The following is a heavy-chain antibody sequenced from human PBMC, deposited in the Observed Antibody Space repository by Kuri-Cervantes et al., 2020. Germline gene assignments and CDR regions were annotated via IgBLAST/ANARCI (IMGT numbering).Heavy chain of an antibody. CDR2: MNPNSGNT. Sequence: ASVKVSCKASGYTFTSYGISWVRQAPGQGLEWMGWMNPNSGNTGYAQKFQGRVTITADVSTSTAYMELSSLRSEDTAVYYCARSAYGDYVPGYWGQGTLVTVSS. V-gene: IGHV1-8*03. CDR3: ARSAYGDYVPGY. CDR1: GYTFTSYG. J-gene: IGHJ4*02. D-gene: IGHD4-17*01.